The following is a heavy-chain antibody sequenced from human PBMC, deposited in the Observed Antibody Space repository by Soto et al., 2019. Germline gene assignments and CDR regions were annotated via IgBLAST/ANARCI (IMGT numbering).Heavy chain of an antibody. V-gene: IGHV4-34*01. CDR1: GGSFSGYY. J-gene: IGHJ6*02. CDR2: INHSGST. D-gene: IGHD6-19*01. CDR3: ARPTRQWLGLRYYYGMYV. Sequence: QVQLQQWGAGLLKPSETLSLTCAVYGGSFSGYYWSWIRQRPGKGLEWIGEINHSGSTNYNPSLKSRVTISVDTANQFSLKLSSVTAADTAVYYCARPTRQWLGLRYYYGMYVWGQGTTVTVSS.